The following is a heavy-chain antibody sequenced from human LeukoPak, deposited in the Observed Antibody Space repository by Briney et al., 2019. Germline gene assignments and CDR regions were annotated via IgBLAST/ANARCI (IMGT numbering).Heavy chain of an antibody. V-gene: IGHV4-31*03. J-gene: IGHJ1*01. CDR1: GDSIGSGGYY. CDR3: ARSSGRVTH. Sequence: SETLSLTCTVSGDSIGSGGYYWTWIRQHPGRGLEWIGHIFYNGGSYYSPSLKGRVSIAVDASRTQFSLRLTSVTAADTAVYYCARSSGRVTHWGQGTLVTVSS. D-gene: IGHD6-19*01. CDR2: IFYNGGS.